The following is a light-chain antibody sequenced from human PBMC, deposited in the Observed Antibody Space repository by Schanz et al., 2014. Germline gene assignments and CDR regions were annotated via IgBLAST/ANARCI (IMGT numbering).Light chain of an antibody. CDR3: QQYGSSPFS. Sequence: EIVLTQSPGTLSLSPGERATLSCRASQSISSSYLAWYQQKPGQAPRLLIYGASTRATGIPARFSGSGSGTDFPITISRLEPEDFAVYYCQQYGSSPFSCGPGTKVDIK. CDR1: QSISSSY. J-gene: IGKJ3*01. CDR2: GAS. V-gene: IGKV3-20*01.